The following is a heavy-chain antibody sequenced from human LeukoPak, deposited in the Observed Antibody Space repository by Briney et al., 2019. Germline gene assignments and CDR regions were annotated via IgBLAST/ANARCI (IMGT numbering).Heavy chain of an antibody. Sequence: SETLSLTCTVSSGSISSYYWSWIRQPPGKGLEWIGYIYYSGSTNYNPSLKSRVTISVDTSKNQFSLKLSSVTAADTAVYYCAGSYYYFDYWGQGTLVTVSS. CDR1: SGSISSYY. D-gene: IGHD1-26*01. CDR3: AGSYYYFDY. CDR2: IYYSGST. V-gene: IGHV4-59*08. J-gene: IGHJ4*02.